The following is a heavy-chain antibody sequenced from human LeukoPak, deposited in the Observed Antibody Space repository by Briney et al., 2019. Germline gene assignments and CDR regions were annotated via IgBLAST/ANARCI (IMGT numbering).Heavy chain of an antibody. CDR2: IYTSGST. V-gene: IGHV4-4*07. D-gene: IGHD5-12*01. Sequence: SETLSLTCTVPGGSISSYYWSWIRQPAGKGLEWIGRIYTSGSTNYNPSLKSRVTMSVDTSKNQFSLKLSSVTAADTAVYYCARDRRLGSGYDSDYYMDVWGKGTTVTVSS. CDR3: ARDRRLGSGYDSDYYMDV. J-gene: IGHJ6*03. CDR1: GGSISSYY.